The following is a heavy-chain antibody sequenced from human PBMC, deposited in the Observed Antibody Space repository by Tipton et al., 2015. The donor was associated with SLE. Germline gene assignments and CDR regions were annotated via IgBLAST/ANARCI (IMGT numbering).Heavy chain of an antibody. D-gene: IGHD7-27*01. J-gene: IGHJ5*02. CDR1: GGSISSSSYY. V-gene: IGHV4-39*07. CDR2: IYYSGST. CDR3: ARGKGRNWGWGWFDP. Sequence: TLSLTCTVSGGSISSSSYYWGWISQPPGKGLEWIGSIYYSGSTYYNPSLKSRVTISVDTSKNQFSLKLTSVTAADTAVYYCARGKGRNWGWGWFDPWGQGTLVTVSS.